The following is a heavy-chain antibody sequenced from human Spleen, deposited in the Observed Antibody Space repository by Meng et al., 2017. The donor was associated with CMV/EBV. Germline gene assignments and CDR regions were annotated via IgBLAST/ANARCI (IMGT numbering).Heavy chain of an antibody. CDR2: ISGNGLST. V-gene: IGHV3-23*01. CDR3: AKRGYCSGGSSCYGNFDY. CDR1: GGSFSGYY. D-gene: IGHD2-15*01. Sequence: GQLRKWGEGPLKPSATLSPTCAVYGGSFSGYYWSWIRQAPGKGLEWVSSISGNGLSTSYADSVQGRFTVSRDNSKQTVFLQMNSLRAEDTAVYFCAKRGYCSGGSSCYGNFDYWGQGTLVTVSS. J-gene: IGHJ4*02.